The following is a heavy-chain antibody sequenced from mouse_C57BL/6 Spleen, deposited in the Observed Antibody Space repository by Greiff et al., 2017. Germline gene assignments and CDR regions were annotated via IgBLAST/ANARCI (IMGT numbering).Heavy chain of an antibody. CDR3: TRGDYYGRGGY. Sequence: QVQLKQSGAELVRPGASVTLSCKASGYTFTDYEMHWVKQTPVHGLEWIGAIDPETGGTAYNQKFKGKAILTADKSPSTAYMELRSLTSEDSAVYYCTRGDYYGRGGYWGQGTTLTVSS. J-gene: IGHJ2*01. CDR2: IDPETGGT. D-gene: IGHD1-1*01. CDR1: GYTFTDYE. V-gene: IGHV1-15*01.